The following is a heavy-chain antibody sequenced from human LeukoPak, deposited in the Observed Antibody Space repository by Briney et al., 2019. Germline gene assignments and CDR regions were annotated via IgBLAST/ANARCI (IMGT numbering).Heavy chain of an antibody. CDR1: GGSISSYY. CDR2: IYTSGST. J-gene: IGHJ6*03. D-gene: IGHD1-26*01. CDR3: ARDREGATTHYYYYYMDV. V-gene: IGHV4-4*07. Sequence: PSETLSLTCTVSGGSISSYYWSWIRQPAGKGLEWIGRIYTSGSTNYNPSLKSRVTMSVDTSKNQFFLKLSSVTAADTAVYYCARDREGATTHYYYYYMDVWGKGTTVTISS.